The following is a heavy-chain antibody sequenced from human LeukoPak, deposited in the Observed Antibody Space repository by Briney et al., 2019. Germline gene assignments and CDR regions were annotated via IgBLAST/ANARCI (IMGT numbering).Heavy chain of an antibody. Sequence: SETLSLTCTVSGGSISSYYWSWIRQPPGKGLEWIGYIYYSGITNHNPSLKSRVNISVDTSKNQFSLKLSSVTAADTAVYYCARGGWYFALWGRGTLVTASS. J-gene: IGHJ2*01. CDR3: ARGGWYFAL. V-gene: IGHV4-59*01. CDR1: GGSISSYY. D-gene: IGHD3-16*01. CDR2: IYYSGIT.